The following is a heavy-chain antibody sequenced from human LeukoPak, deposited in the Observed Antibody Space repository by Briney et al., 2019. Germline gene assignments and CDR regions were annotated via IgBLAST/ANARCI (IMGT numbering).Heavy chain of an antibody. Sequence: GASVKFSCKASGGTLSNYALSWVRQAPGQGLEWMGGIIPMFGTTKYAQEFQGRVTITTDESTRTAYMELSSLRSEDTAVFYCATTSMYGDYVAFAFAHWGQGTLVTVSS. CDR2: IIPMFGTT. D-gene: IGHD4-17*01. V-gene: IGHV1-69*05. CDR3: ATTSMYGDYVAFAFAH. J-gene: IGHJ4*02. CDR1: GGTLSNYA.